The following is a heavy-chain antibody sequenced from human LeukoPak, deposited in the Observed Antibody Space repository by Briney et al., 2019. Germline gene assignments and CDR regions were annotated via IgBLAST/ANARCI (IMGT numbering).Heavy chain of an antibody. CDR2: ISIYNGNT. CDR3: ARITYDFWSGYYMPDDP. J-gene: IGHJ5*02. V-gene: IGHV1-18*01. CDR1: GYTFTNYG. Sequence: ASVKVSCKASGYTFTNYGISWVRQAPGQGLEWMGWISIYNGNTDYAQKLRGRVTMTTDTSTSTAYIELRSLRSDDTAVYYCARITYDFWSGYYMPDDPWGQGTLVTVSS. D-gene: IGHD3-3*01.